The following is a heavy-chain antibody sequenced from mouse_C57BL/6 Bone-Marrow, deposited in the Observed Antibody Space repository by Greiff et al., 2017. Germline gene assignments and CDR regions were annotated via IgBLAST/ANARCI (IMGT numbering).Heavy chain of an antibody. CDR2: INPSTGGT. CDR3: ARSPTVVDWYFDV. V-gene: IGHV1-42*01. D-gene: IGHD1-1*01. J-gene: IGHJ1*03. Sequence: VQLQQSGPELVKPGASVKISCKASGYSFTGYYMNWVKQSPEKSLEWIGEINPSTGGTTYNQKFKAKATLTVDKSSSTAYMQLKSLTSEDSAVYSCARSPTVVDWYFDVWGTGTTVTVSS. CDR1: GYSFTGYY.